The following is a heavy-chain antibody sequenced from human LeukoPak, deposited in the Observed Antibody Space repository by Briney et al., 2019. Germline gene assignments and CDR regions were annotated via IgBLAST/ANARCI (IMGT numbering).Heavy chain of an antibody. D-gene: IGHD7-27*01. CDR3: AKGRPNWDAFDI. CDR2: ISYDGSDK. J-gene: IGHJ3*02. V-gene: IGHV3-30*18. Sequence: GGSLRLSCADSGFTFSSYGMHWVRQAPGKGLEWVAQISYDGSDKHYGDSVKGRFTISRDNSKNTLYLQMNSLRAEDTAVYYCAKGRPNWDAFDIWGQGTMVTVSS. CDR1: GFTFSSYG.